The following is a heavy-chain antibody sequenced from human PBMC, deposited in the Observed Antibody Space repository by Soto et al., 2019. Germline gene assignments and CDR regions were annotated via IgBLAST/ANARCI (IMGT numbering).Heavy chain of an antibody. D-gene: IGHD2-15*01. CDR1: GGSFSGYY. J-gene: IGHJ5*02. CDR2: INHSGST. Sequence: PSETLSLTCAVYGGSFSGYYWSWIRQPPGKGLEWIGEINHSGSTNYNPSLKSRVTISVDTSKYQFSLKLSSVTAANTAVYYCARSRVVQRYNWFDPWGQGTLVTVSS. V-gene: IGHV4-34*01. CDR3: ARSRVVQRYNWFDP.